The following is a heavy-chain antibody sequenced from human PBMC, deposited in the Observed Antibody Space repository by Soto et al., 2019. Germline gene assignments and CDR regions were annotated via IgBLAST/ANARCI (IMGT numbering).Heavy chain of an antibody. D-gene: IGHD5-18*01. J-gene: IGHJ5*02. CDR1: GDSISSYY. Sequence: SETLSLTCTVSGDSISSYYWSWIRQPPGKGLEWIGYIYYSGSTNYNPSLKSRVTISVDTSKNQFSLKLTSVTAADTAVYYCGSLQVSKSYWFDPWGQGTLVTVSS. CDR3: GSLQVSKSYWFDP. CDR2: IYYSGST. V-gene: IGHV4-59*08.